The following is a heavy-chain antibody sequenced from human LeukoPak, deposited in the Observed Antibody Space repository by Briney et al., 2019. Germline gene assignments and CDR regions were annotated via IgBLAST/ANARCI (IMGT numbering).Heavy chain of an antibody. CDR1: GGTFSSYA. J-gene: IGHJ3*02. V-gene: IGHV1-69*13. D-gene: IGHD2-15*01. CDR2: IIPIFGTA. CDR3: ARSIAVFHDAFDI. Sequence: ASVEVSCKASGGTFSSYAISWVRQAPGQGLEWMGGIIPIFGTANYAQKFQGRVTITADESTSTAYMELSSLRSEDTAVYYCARSIAVFHDAFDIWGQGTMVTVSS.